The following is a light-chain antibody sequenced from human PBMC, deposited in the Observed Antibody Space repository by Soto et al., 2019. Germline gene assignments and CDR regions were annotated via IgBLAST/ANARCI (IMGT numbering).Light chain of an antibody. CDR3: QQFHNWPQWT. CDR1: ESINSD. J-gene: IGKJ1*01. Sequence: EIVMTQSPATLSVSPGERATLSCRASESINSDLAWYQQKPGQAPRLLIYDASTRATDIPARFSGSGSGTDFTLTISSLQSEDFAVYFCQQFHNWPQWTFGQGTKV. V-gene: IGKV3-15*01. CDR2: DAS.